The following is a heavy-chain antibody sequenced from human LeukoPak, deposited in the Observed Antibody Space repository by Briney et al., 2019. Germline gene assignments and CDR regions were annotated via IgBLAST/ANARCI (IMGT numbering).Heavy chain of an antibody. D-gene: IGHD1-26*01. CDR3: ATRPSGSYYEPFDY. CDR1: GLTFSSYS. CDR2: ISGSSSYI. V-gene: IGHV3-21*01. Sequence: GGSLRLSCAASGLTFSSYSMNWVRQAPGKGLEWVSSISGSSSYIYYADSMKGRFTISRDNAKNSLYLQMNSLRAEDTAVYYCATRPSGSYYEPFDYWGQGTLVTVSS. J-gene: IGHJ4*02.